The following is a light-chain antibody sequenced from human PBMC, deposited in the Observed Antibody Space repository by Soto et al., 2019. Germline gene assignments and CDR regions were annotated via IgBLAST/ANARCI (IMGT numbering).Light chain of an antibody. J-gene: IGKJ5*01. Sequence: EIVMKKSPASLSVSPGERVTHSCRAGQGVTTNSAWYQQKSGQSPRLLIYDVSTRATGVPARFSGTGSETDFTLTISGLQSEDSAVYFCQQYNNWPFSFGQGTRLENK. CDR1: QGVTTN. V-gene: IGKV3-15*01. CDR2: DVS. CDR3: QQYNNWPFS.